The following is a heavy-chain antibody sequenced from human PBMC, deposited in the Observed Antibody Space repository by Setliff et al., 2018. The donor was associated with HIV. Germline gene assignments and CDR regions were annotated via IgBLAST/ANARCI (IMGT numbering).Heavy chain of an antibody. Sequence: HPGGSLRLSCAASGFAFDNYCMTWVRQAPGKGLEWVSSISNNGGKTYYADSEKGRFTISRDNSKNTLYLQMNSLKTEDTGVYYCAADVPNFSDDYIPIDYWGRGTLVTVSS. CDR3: AADVPNFSDDYIPIDY. V-gene: IGHV3-23*01. CDR2: ISNNGGKT. D-gene: IGHD4-4*01. J-gene: IGHJ4*02. CDR1: GFAFDNYC.